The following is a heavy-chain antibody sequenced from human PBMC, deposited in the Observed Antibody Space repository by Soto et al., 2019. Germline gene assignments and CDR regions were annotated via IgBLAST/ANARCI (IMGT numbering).Heavy chain of an antibody. V-gene: IGHV4-59*01. CDR2: IYYNGTT. J-gene: IGHJ5*02. CDR1: GVAIGNYY. CDR3: ARSFYP. Sequence: QLQLQESGPGLVKPSETLALTCIVSGVAIGNYYWSRIRQPPGQGLEWIGYIYYNGTTHYNPSLRSRVTISVDMSKNHLSLTLTSVTAADTAMYYCARSFYPWGQGTLVIVSS.